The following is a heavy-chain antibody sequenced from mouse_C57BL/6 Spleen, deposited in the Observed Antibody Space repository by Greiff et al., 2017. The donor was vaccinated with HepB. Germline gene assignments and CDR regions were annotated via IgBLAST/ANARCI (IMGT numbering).Heavy chain of an antibody. CDR3: ATGEPWSAY. V-gene: IGHV1-34*01. Sequence: EVQLQQSGPELVKPGASVKMSCKASGYTFTDYYMHWVKQSHGKSLEWIGYIYPNNGGNGYNEKFKGKATLTVDKYASTAYMELRSLTSEDSAVYACATGEPWSAYWGQGALVTVSA. CDR2: IYPNNGGN. J-gene: IGHJ3*01. CDR1: GYTFTDYY.